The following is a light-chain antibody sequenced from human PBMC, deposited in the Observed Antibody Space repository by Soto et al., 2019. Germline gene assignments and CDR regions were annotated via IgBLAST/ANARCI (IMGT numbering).Light chain of an antibody. Sequence: PGETATLSCRASQSVRSHLAWYQQRPGQPPRLLIYDASYRATGVPLRFSGSGSGTEFTLTIRSLESGDSAIYYCQQRSDWPPITFGQGTRLEIK. J-gene: IGKJ5*01. V-gene: IGKV3-11*01. CDR2: DAS. CDR1: QSVRSH. CDR3: QQRSDWPPIT.